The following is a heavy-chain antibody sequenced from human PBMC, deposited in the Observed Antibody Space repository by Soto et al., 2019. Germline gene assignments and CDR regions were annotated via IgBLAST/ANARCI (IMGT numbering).Heavy chain of an antibody. CDR3: THRCGMGGNSWLPGF. V-gene: IGHV2-5*02. CDR1: GFSLSTSGVG. J-gene: IGHJ4*02. Sequence: QITLKESGPTLVKPTQTLTLTCTFSGFSLSTSGVGVGWIRQPPGKALEWLALIYWDDDKRYSPSLKNRLTITKDTSKNHVVRTRTNMDPADTATYYCTHRCGMGGNSWLPGFWGQGTLVTVSS. CDR2: IYWDDDK. D-gene: IGHD6-13*01.